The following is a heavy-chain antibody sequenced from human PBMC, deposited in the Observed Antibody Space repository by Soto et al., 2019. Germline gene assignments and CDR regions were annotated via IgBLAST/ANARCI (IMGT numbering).Heavy chain of an antibody. CDR3: ARDKDRQQLGGNYYYILAV. J-gene: IGHJ6*02. D-gene: IGHD3-3*02. CDR2: IMPVFATP. CDR1: GGTFSTSA. Sequence: QVQLMQSGAEVKKPGSSVKVSCKASGGTFSTSAISWVRQAPGEGLEWVGGIMPVFATPDYAQKFQGRVTISADQSTTTAYLELPSLTTDATAVYYCARDKDRQQLGGNYYYILAVWGQGTAITVSS. V-gene: IGHV1-69*12.